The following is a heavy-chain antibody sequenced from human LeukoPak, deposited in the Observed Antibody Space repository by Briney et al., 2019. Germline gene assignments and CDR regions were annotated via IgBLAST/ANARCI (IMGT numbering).Heavy chain of an antibody. J-gene: IGHJ4*02. CDR1: GFTFSSYA. CDR3: AKDWYYDSSGYFDY. V-gene: IGHV3-23*01. Sequence: QPGGSLRLSCAASGFTFSSYAMSWVRQAPGKGLEWVSAISGSGGSTYYADSVKGRFTTSRDNSKNTLYLQMNSLRAEDTAVYYCAKDWYYDSSGYFDYWGQGTLVTVSS. CDR2: ISGSGGST. D-gene: IGHD3-22*01.